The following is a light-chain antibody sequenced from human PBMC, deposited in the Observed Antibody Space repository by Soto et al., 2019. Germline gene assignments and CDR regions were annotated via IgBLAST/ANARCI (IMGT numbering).Light chain of an antibody. CDR2: GNT. CDR3: QSSDSSLSGWRV. Sequence: QSVLTQPPSVSGAPGQRVTISCTGSSSNIGAGYDVHWYQQVPGTAPKLLIYGNTNRPSGVPDRFSGSKSGTSASLAITGLQAEYEADYYCQSSDSSLSGWRVFGGGTKLTVL. J-gene: IGLJ3*02. V-gene: IGLV1-40*01. CDR1: SSNIGAGYD.